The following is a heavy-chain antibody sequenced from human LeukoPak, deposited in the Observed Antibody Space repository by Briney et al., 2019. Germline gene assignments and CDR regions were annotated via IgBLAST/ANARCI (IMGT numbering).Heavy chain of an antibody. CDR1: GFMFSSYA. CDR2: ISGSGAIT. D-gene: IGHD5/OR15-5a*01. J-gene: IGHJ4*02. V-gene: IGHV3-23*01. CDR3: AKGLHGEVPDYFDY. Sequence: GGSLRLSCAASGFMFSSYAMGWVRQAPGKGLEWVSGISGSGAITYYADSVKGRFSISRDNSKNTVSLQVNSLRAEDTAVYYCAKGLHGEVPDYFDYWGQGTLVTVSS.